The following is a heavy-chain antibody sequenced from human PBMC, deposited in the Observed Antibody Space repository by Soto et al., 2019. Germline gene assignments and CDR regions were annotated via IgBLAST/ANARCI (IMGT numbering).Heavy chain of an antibody. D-gene: IGHD3-3*01. V-gene: IGHV3-23*01. Sequence: VGSPRLSCAASGFTFSSHALSWVRQAPGKGLEWVSAISGSGGSTYYADSVKGRFTISRDNSKNTLYLQMNSLRAEDTAVYYCAKGAQGSYDFWSGYYTNYFDYWGQGTLVTVSS. J-gene: IGHJ4*02. CDR2: ISGSGGST. CDR1: GFTFSSHA. CDR3: AKGAQGSYDFWSGYYTNYFDY.